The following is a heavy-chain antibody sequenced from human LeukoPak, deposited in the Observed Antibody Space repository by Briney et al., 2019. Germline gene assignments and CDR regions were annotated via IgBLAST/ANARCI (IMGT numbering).Heavy chain of an antibody. V-gene: IGHV1-46*01. CDR3: ARDRAVNGFDY. Sequence: ASVKVSCKASGYTFTSYYMHWVRQAPGQGLEWMGIINPSGGSTSYAQKFQGRVTMTTDTSTSTAYMELRSLRSDDTAVYYCARDRAVNGFDYWGQGTLVTVSS. D-gene: IGHD2-8*01. J-gene: IGHJ4*02. CDR1: GYTFTSYY. CDR2: INPSGGST.